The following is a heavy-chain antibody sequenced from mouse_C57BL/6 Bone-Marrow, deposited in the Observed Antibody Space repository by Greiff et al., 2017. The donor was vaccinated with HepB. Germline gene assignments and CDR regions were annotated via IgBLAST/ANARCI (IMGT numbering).Heavy chain of an antibody. V-gene: IGHV1-19*01. CDR2: INPYNGGT. D-gene: IGHD6-2*01. CDR1: GYTFTDYY. CDR3: ASLQSYFDY. J-gene: IGHJ2*01. Sequence: EVQLQQSGPVLVKPGASVKMSCKASGYTFTDYYMNWVKQSHGKSLEWIGVINPYNGGTSYNQKFKGKATLTVDKSSSTAYMELNSLTSEDSAVYYCASLQSYFDYWGQGTTLTVSS.